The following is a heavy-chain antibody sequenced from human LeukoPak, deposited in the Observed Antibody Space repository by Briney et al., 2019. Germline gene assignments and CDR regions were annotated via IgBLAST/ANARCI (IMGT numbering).Heavy chain of an antibody. D-gene: IGHD6-13*01. Sequence: GGSLRLSCAASGFTFSSYNMNWVRQAPGKGLEWVSSISSSSSYIYYADSVKGRFTISRDNAKNSLYLQMNSLRAEDTAVYYCARDLLIAAAHDYWGQGTLVTVSS. CDR3: ARDLLIAAAHDY. CDR1: GFTFSSYN. V-gene: IGHV3-21*01. J-gene: IGHJ4*02. CDR2: ISSSSSYI.